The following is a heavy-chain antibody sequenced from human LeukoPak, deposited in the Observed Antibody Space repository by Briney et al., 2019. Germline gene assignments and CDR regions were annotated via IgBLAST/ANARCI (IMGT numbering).Heavy chain of an antibody. D-gene: IGHD5-18*01. CDR1: GGSISSSGYY. CDR3: ASGRGYSYGYYYYYYMDV. J-gene: IGHJ6*03. V-gene: IGHV4-39*07. CDR2: INHSGST. Sequence: SETLSLTCTVSGGSISSSGYYWGWIRQPPGKGLEWIGEINHSGSTNYNPSLKSRVTISVDTSKNQFSLKLSSVTAADTAVYYCASGRGYSYGYYYYYYMDVWGKGTTVTVSS.